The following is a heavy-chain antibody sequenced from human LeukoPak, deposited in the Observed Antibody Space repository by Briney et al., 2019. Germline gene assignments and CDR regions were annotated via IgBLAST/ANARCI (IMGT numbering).Heavy chain of an antibody. V-gene: IGHV3-53*01. D-gene: IGHD6-13*01. J-gene: IGHJ4*02. CDR1: GFTVSSNY. CDR2: IYSGGST. Sequence: GGSLRLSCAASGFTVSSNYMSWVRQAPGKGLEWVSVIYSGGSTYYADSVKGRFTISRDNSKNTLYLQMNSLRAEDTAVYYCARVGTYSSSWAFTWYFDYWGQGTLVTVSS. CDR3: ARVGTYSSSWAFTWYFDY.